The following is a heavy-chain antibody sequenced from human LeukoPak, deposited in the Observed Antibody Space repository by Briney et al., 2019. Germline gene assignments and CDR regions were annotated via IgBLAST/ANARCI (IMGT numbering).Heavy chain of an antibody. Sequence: SETLSLTCTVSGGSISSSSYYWGWIRQPPGKGLEWIGSIYYSGSTYYNPSLKSRVTISVDTSKNQFSLKLSSVTAADTAVYYCARDGYYYDSSGYTPQKYWYFDLWGRGTLVTVSS. CDR3: ARDGYYYDSSGYTPQKYWYFDL. J-gene: IGHJ2*01. CDR1: GGSISSSSYY. CDR2: IYYSGST. V-gene: IGHV4-39*07. D-gene: IGHD3-22*01.